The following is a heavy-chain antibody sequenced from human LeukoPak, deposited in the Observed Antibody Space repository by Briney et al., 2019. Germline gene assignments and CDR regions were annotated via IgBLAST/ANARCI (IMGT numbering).Heavy chain of an antibody. Sequence: GESLKISCKGSGYSFTSYWIGWVRQMPGKGLEWMGITYPGDSDTRYSPSFQGQVTISADKSISTAYLQWSSLKASDTAMYYCARFRITMIVVEAGGYYFDYWGQGTLVTVSS. D-gene: IGHD3-22*01. CDR3: ARFRITMIVVEAGGYYFDY. V-gene: IGHV5-51*01. CDR2: TYPGDSDT. J-gene: IGHJ4*02. CDR1: GYSFTSYW.